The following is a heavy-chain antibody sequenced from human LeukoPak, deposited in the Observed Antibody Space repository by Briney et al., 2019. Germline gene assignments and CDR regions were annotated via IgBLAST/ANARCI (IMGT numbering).Heavy chain of an antibody. V-gene: IGHV4-59*08. Sequence: SETLSLTCTVSGGSISSYYWSWIRQPPGKGLEWIGYIYYSGSTNYNPSLKSRVTISVDTSKNQFSLKLSSVTAADTAVYYCARHGSGSYHYPSWDYWGQGTLVTVSS. D-gene: IGHD3-10*01. CDR1: GGSISSYY. J-gene: IGHJ4*02. CDR2: IYYSGST. CDR3: ARHGSGSYHYPSWDY.